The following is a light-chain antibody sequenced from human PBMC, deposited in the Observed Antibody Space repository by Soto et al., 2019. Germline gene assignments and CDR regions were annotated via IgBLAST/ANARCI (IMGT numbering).Light chain of an antibody. CDR2: GAS. J-gene: IGKJ2*01. V-gene: IGKV1-5*01. CDR3: QQYNNWPPYT. Sequence: DIQMTQSPSTLSASVGDRVTITCRASQSISSWLAWYQQKPGKAPKLLIYGASTRATGIPARFSGSGSATEFTLTISSLQSEDFAVYYCQQYNNWPPYTFGQGTKLEIK. CDR1: QSISSW.